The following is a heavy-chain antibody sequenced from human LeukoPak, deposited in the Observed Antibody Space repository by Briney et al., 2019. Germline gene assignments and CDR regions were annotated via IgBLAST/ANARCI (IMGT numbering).Heavy chain of an antibody. V-gene: IGHV4-34*01. D-gene: IGHD6-19*01. CDR2: FNHSGST. CDR3: ALGARRLIAVAGTVGWFDP. J-gene: IGHJ5*02. CDR1: GGSFSGYY. Sequence: PSETLSLTCAVYGGSFSGYYWSWIRQPPGKGLEWIGEFNHSGSTNYNPSLKSRVTISVDTSKNQFSLKLSSVTAADTAVYYCALGARRLIAVAGTVGWFDPWGQGTLVTVSS.